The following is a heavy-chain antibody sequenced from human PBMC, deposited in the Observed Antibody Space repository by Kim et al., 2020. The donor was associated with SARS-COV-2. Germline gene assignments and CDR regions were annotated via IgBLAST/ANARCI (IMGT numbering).Heavy chain of an antibody. V-gene: IGHV4-59*08. J-gene: IGHJ4*02. Sequence: SETLSLTCTVSGGSISSYYWSWIRQPPGKGLEWIGYIYYSGTTNSNPSLKSRVTMSVDTSKNQFSLRLSSVTAADTAVYYCARHFGGIQPYYYWGQGTL. CDR2: IYYSGTT. CDR3: ARHFGGIQPYYY. D-gene: IGHD5-18*01. CDR1: GGSISSYY.